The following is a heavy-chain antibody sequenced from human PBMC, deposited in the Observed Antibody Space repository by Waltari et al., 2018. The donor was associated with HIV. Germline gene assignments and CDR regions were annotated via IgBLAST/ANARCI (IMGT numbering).Heavy chain of an antibody. CDR2: IKQEGSEK. CDR3: AKYGGSYWGAHNWVDP. Sequence: EVQLAGSGGGLVQPGRSLRLAWSASAFGFSIYCLSWLRQAPGKGVGGGANIKQEGSEKNYADSVGGRFTISRDNTKKSLYLQRNSRRGEDTAVYYCAKYGGSYWGAHNWVDPWGQGTLVTVSS. CDR1: AFGFSIYC. V-gene: IGHV3-7*01. D-gene: IGHD1-26*01. J-gene: IGHJ5*02.